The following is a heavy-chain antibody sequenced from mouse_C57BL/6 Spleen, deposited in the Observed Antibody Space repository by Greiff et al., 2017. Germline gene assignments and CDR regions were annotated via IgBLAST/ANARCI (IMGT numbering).Heavy chain of an antibody. CDR1: GYTFTSYW. CDR3: TRPHYYGSSYFDY. Sequence: VQLQQSGTVLARPGASVKMSCKTSGYTFTSYWMHWVKQRPGQGLEWIGAIYPGNSDTSYNQKFKGKAKLTAVTSASTAYMELSSLTNEDSAVYYCTRPHYYGSSYFDYWGQGTTLAVSS. CDR2: IYPGNSDT. V-gene: IGHV1-5*01. J-gene: IGHJ2*01. D-gene: IGHD1-1*01.